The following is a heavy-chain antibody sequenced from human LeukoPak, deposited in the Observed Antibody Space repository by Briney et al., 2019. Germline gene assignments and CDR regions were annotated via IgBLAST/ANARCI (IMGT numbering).Heavy chain of an antibody. CDR1: GFPFSSYA. J-gene: IGHJ4*02. V-gene: IGHV3-23*01. CDR3: AKVPHYGGNSHYFDS. D-gene: IGHD4-23*01. CDR2: ISGSGDRT. Sequence: QPGGSLRLSCAASGFPFSSYAMSWVRQAPGKGLEWVSAISGSGDRTDYADSVKGRFTISRDNSKNTLYLQMSSLRAEDTAIYYCAKVPHYGGNSHYFDSWGQGTLVTVSS.